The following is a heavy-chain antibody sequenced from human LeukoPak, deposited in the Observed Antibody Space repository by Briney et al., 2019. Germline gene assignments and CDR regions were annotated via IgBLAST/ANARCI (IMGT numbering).Heavy chain of an antibody. J-gene: IGHJ6*03. CDR3: ARCPTDYYMDV. V-gene: IGHV4-59*01. D-gene: IGHD4-11*01. CDR2: IYYSGST. Sequence: GSLRLSCAASGFTFSGSAMHWVRQASGKGLEWVGYIYYSGSTNYNPSLKSRVTISVDTSKNQFSLKLSSVTAADTAVYYCARCPTDYYMDVWGKGTTVTVSS. CDR1: GFTFSGSA.